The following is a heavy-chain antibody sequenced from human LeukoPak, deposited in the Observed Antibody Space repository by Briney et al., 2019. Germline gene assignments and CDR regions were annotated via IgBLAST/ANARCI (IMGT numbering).Heavy chain of an antibody. Sequence: GGSLRLSCAASGFTINTHYMNWVRQAPGRGLEWVARDSGDNRDNANAVKGGVTISRDNANKTVFLQVRKGRVGDPGGYYCPRRGGYSGHDFGGGVEGYFDYWGQGTVVSVSS. CDR2: RDSGDNR. D-gene: IGHD5-12*01. V-gene: IGHV3-53*01. J-gene: IGHJ4*02. CDR3: PRRGGYSGHDFGGGVEGYFDY. CDR1: GFTINTHY.